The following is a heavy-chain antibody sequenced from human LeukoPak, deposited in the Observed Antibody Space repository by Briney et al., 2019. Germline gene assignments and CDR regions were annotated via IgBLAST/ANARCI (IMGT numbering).Heavy chain of an antibody. CDR1: GFTFRSYS. Sequence: PGGSLRLSCAASGFTFRSYSMNWVRQAPGKGLEWVSSISSSSSYIYYADSVKGRFTISRDNAKNSLYLQMNSLRAEDTAVYYCARDLYDSSGLDYWGQGTLVTVSS. CDR3: ARDLYDSSGLDY. D-gene: IGHD3-22*01. V-gene: IGHV3-21*01. J-gene: IGHJ4*02. CDR2: ISSSSSYI.